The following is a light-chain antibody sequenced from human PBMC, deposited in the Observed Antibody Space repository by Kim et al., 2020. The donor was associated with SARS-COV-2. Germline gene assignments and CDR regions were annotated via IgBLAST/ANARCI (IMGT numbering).Light chain of an antibody. V-gene: IGKV3-20*01. Sequence: EIVLTQSPGTLSLSPGERATLPCRASQSVSSSYLAWYQQKPGQAPRLLIYGASRRATGIPDRFSGSGSGTDFTLTISRLEPEDFAMYYCQHYGSSPPWTFGQGTKVDIK. CDR1: QSVSSSY. CDR3: QHYGSSPPWT. CDR2: GAS. J-gene: IGKJ1*01.